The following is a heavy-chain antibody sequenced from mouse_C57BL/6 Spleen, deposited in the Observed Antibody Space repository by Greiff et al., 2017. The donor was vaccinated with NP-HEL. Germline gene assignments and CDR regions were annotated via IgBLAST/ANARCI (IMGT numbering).Heavy chain of an antibody. J-gene: IGHJ2*01. CDR3: ARGHYYGSSHRFEN. V-gene: IGHV1-82*01. D-gene: IGHD1-1*01. Sequence: VQLQQSGPELVKPGASVKISCKASGYAFSSSWMNWVKQRPGKGLEWIGRIYPGDGDTNYNGKFTGKATLTADKSSSTAYMQLSSLTSEDSAVYFCARGHYYGSSHRFENWGQDTTLTVSS. CDR2: IYPGDGDT. CDR1: GYAFSSSW.